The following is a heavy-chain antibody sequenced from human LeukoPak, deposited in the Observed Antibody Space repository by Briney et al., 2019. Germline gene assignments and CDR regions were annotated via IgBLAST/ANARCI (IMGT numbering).Heavy chain of an antibody. J-gene: IGHJ4*02. V-gene: IGHV3-30*03. Sequence: PGRSLRLSCAAPGFTFSSYGMHWVRQAPGKGLEWVAVISYDGSNKYYADSVKGRFTISRDNSKNTVDLQMNSLRAEDTAVYYCARVKAVYDDYVRRSLPRELDYWGQGTLVTVSS. CDR1: GFTFSSYG. D-gene: IGHD4-17*01. CDR2: ISYDGSNK. CDR3: ARVKAVYDDYVRRSLPRELDY.